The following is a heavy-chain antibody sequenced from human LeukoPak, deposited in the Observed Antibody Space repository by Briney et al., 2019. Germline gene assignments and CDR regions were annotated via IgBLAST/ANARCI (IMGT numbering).Heavy chain of an antibody. CDR2: IYYSGST. CDR3: AREGPSYNWFDP. D-gene: IGHD6-6*01. V-gene: IGHV4-31*03. Sequence: SETLSLTCTVSGGSISSGGYYWSWIRQHPGTGLEWIGYIYYSGSTYYNPSLKSRVTISVDTSKNQFSLKLSSVTAADTAVYYCAREGPSYNWFDPWGQGTLVTVSS. J-gene: IGHJ5*02. CDR1: GGSISSGGYY.